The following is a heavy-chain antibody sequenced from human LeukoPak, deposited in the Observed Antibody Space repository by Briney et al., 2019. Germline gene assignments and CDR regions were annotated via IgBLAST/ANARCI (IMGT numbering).Heavy chain of an antibody. J-gene: IGHJ6*01. CDR1: GYTFTGYY. CDR2: INPNGGGT. V-gene: IGHV1-2*02. Sequence: ASVKVSCKASGYTFTGYYMHWVRQAPGQGLEWMGWINPNGGGTNYAQKFQGRVTMTRDTSISTAYMELSRLRSDDTAVYYCARQRNYGYYYYGMDVWGQGTTVTVSS. CDR3: ARQRNYGYYYYGMDV. D-gene: IGHD4-17*01.